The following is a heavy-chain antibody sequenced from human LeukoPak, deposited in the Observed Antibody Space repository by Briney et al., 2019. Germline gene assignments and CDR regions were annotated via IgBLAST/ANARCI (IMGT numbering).Heavy chain of an antibody. D-gene: IGHD3-22*01. CDR2: INPNSGGT. Sequence: GASVKVSCKASGYTFTCYYMHWVRQAPGQGLEWMGWINPNSGGTNYAQKFQGRVTMTRDTSISTAYMELSRLRSDDTAVYYCARVFDSSGYFKTPYYGMDVWGQGTTVTVSS. J-gene: IGHJ6*02. CDR1: GYTFTCYY. V-gene: IGHV1-2*02. CDR3: ARVFDSSGYFKTPYYGMDV.